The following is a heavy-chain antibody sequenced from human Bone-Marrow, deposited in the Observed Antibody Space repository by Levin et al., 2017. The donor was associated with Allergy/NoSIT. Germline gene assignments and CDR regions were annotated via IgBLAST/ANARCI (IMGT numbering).Heavy chain of an antibody. V-gene: IGHV4-31*03. CDR1: GGSISSSGYH. CDR2: ISYRGST. D-gene: IGHD1-1*01. CDR3: ARLDGYSFDY. J-gene: IGHJ4*02. Sequence: LRLSCTVSGGSISSSGYHWTWIRQYPNKGLEWIGYISYRGSTYFNLSLKSRLTMSIDTSEQHFSLNLTSVSAADTAIYYCARLDGYSFDYWGQGALVTVSS.